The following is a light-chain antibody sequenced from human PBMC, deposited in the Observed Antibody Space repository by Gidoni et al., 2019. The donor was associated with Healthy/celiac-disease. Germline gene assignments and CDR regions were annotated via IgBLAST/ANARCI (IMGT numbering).Light chain of an antibody. Sequence: DVVMTQSPLSLPVTPGEPASLSCRSSQSLLHSNGANYVDWYLQKPGHFPQVLIYLGSNRASGFPDRVSGTGFAPDFTLKSSRVEAEDVGVQYCMQGGTFXQXTKLEIK. J-gene: IGKJ2*02. CDR3: MQGGT. CDR1: QSLLHSNGANY. CDR2: LGS. V-gene: IGKV2-28*01.